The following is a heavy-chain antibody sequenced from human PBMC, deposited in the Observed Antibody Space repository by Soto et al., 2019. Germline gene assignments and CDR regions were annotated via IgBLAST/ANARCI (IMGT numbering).Heavy chain of an antibody. V-gene: IGHV3-23*01. Sequence: GGSLRLSCAASGFSFGSYALSWVRQAPGKGLEWVSTISGSDGKTFYADSVKGRFSISRDTSQSTLYLQMNSLRADDTAMYYCARWSYLGYWGQGTRVTVSS. CDR2: ISGSDGKT. CDR1: GFSFGSYA. CDR3: ARWSYLGY. J-gene: IGHJ1*01. D-gene: IGHD3-10*01.